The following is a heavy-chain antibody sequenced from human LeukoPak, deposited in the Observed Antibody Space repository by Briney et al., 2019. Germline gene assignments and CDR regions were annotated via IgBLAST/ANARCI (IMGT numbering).Heavy chain of an antibody. V-gene: IGHV4-59*01. D-gene: IGHD6-13*01. CDR2: IYYSGST. CDR1: GGSISSYY. CDR3: ARDRWSSSWFDAFDI. Sequence: SETLSLTCTVSGGSISSYYWSWIRQPPGKGLEWIGYIYYSGSTNYNPSLKSRVTISVDTSKNQFSLKLSSVTAADTAMYYCARDRWSSSWFDAFDIWGQGTMVTVSS. J-gene: IGHJ3*02.